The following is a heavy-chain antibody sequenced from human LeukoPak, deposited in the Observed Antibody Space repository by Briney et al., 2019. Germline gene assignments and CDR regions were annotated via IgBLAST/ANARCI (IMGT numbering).Heavy chain of an antibody. CDR2: IWFDGIRK. J-gene: IGHJ3*02. Sequence: RGSLRLSCAASGFAVSSNHMNWVRQVPGKGLEWVAAIWFDGIRKYYADSVKGRLTISRDNSKNTLYLQMNSLRAEDTAVYYCARDLEDSSPFGAFDMWGRGTMVTVSS. CDR1: GFAVSSNH. V-gene: IGHV3-33*08. CDR3: ARDLEDSSPFGAFDM. D-gene: IGHD3-22*01.